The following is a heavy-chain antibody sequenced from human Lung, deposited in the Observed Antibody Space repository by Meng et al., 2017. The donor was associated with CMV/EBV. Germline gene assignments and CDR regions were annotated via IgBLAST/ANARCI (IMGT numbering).Heavy chain of an antibody. CDR3: STRRKFRGVDHFDY. CDR2: IKGKTDGETT. D-gene: IGHD3-10*01. Sequence: SXAASGLTFSDAWMTWVRQAPGKGLEWVGRIKGKTDGETTDYAAPVKGRFTISRDDSKDMVYLQMNSLKTEDTAVYYCSTRRKFRGVDHFDYWXQGTXVTVSS. J-gene: IGHJ4*02. V-gene: IGHV3-15*01. CDR1: GLTFSDAW.